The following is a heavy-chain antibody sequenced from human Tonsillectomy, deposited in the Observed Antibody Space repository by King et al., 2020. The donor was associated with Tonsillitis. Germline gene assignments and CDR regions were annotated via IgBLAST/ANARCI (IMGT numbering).Heavy chain of an antibody. CDR1: GGSISSYY. J-gene: IGHJ5*02. CDR3: ARTTYCSGGSCYGASWFDP. CDR2: IYYSGST. V-gene: IGHV4-59*01. D-gene: IGHD2-15*01. Sequence: VQLQESGPGLVKPSETLSLTCTVSGGSISSYYGSWIRQPPGKGLEWIGYIYYSGSTNYNPSLKSLVTISVDTSKNQFSLKLGSVTAADTAVYYCARTTYCSGGSCYGASWFDPWGQGTLVTVSS.